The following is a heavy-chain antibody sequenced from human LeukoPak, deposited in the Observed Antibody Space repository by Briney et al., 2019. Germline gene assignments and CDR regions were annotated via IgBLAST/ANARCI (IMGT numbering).Heavy chain of an antibody. Sequence: PSETLSLTCTVSGGSISSYYWSWIRQPPGKGLEGIAYIYYTGSTTYNPSLKSRVTISVDTSKNQFSLNLSSLTAADTAVYYCATIAVAGDWFDPWGQGTLATVSS. J-gene: IGHJ5*02. CDR1: GGSISSYY. CDR3: ATIAVAGDWFDP. CDR2: IYYTGST. D-gene: IGHD6-19*01. V-gene: IGHV4-59*01.